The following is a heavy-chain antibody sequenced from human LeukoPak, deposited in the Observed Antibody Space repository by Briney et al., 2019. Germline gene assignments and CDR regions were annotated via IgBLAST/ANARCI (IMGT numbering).Heavy chain of an antibody. Sequence: SETLSLTRSVSGDSISSSSYYWGWTRQPPGKGLEWIGSIYYSGSTYYNPSLKSRVTISVDTSKNQFSLKLSSVTAADTAVYFCARGPYSYDSSGAFDIWGQGTMVTVSS. CDR2: IYYSGST. J-gene: IGHJ3*02. V-gene: IGHV4-39*01. CDR3: ARGPYSYDSSGAFDI. D-gene: IGHD3-22*01. CDR1: GDSISSSSYY.